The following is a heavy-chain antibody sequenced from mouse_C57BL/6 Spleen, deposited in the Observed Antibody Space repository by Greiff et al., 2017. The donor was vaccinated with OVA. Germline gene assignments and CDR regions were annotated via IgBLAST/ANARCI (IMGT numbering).Heavy chain of an antibody. CDR3: ATYYSNYDWYFDV. CDR2: ISYDGSN. CDR1: GYSITSGYY. D-gene: IGHD2-5*01. Sequence: EVKLVESGPGLVKPSQSLSLTCSVTGYSITSGYYWNWIRQFPGNKLEWMGYISYDGSNNYNPSLKNRISITRDTSKNQFFLKLNSVTTEDTATYYCATYYSNYDWYFDVWGTGTTVTVSS. J-gene: IGHJ1*03. V-gene: IGHV3-6*01.